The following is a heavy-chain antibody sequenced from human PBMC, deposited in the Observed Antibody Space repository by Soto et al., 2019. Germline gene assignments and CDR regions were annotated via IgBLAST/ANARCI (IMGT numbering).Heavy chain of an antibody. CDR2: IRTSVGDT. CDR1: GFTFSSYA. Sequence: GGSLRLSCAASGFTFSSYAMNWVRQAPGKGLEWVSTIRTSVGDTYYAASVKGRFTISRDNSKSTVYLHLNSLRAEDTAIYYCAKDPTYDYGYFDSWGRGTLVTVSS. D-gene: IGHD4-17*01. V-gene: IGHV3-23*01. J-gene: IGHJ4*02. CDR3: AKDPTYDYGYFDS.